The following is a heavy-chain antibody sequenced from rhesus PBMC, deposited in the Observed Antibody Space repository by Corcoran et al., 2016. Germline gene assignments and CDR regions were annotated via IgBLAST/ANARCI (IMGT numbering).Heavy chain of an antibody. D-gene: IGHD6-37*01. CDR3: ARGGGWSKVFDY. Sequence: QLQLQESGPGLVKPSETLSVTCAVSGGSISSNYWSWIRQPPGKGLEWIGYIYGSSGITYYNPSRKSRVTISTDTSKNQFSLKLSSVTAADTAVYYCARGGGWSKVFDYWGQGVLVTVSS. V-gene: IGHV4-173*01. CDR1: GGSISSNY. J-gene: IGHJ4*01. CDR2: IYGSSGIT.